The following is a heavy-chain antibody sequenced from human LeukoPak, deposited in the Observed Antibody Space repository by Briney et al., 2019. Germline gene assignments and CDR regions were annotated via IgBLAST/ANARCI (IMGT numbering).Heavy chain of an antibody. CDR1: GGTFSSYA. Sequence: SVKVSCKASGGTFSSYAISWVRQAPGQGLEWMGRIIPILGIANYAQKFQGRVTITADKSTSTAYMELSSLRSEDTAVYYCARDPLSYNRNYGDDYWGQGTLVTVSS. D-gene: IGHD1-7*01. CDR3: ARDPLSYNRNYGDDY. J-gene: IGHJ4*02. V-gene: IGHV1-69*04. CDR2: IIPILGIA.